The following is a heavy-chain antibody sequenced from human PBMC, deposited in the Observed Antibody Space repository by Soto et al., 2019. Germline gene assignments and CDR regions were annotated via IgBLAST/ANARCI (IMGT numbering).Heavy chain of an antibody. Sequence: GGSLRLSCAASGFTFDDYTMHWVRQAPGKGLEWVSLISWDGGSTYYADSVKGRFTISRDNSKNSLYLQMNSLRTEDTALYYCAKDVNYDFWSGYYDYWGQGTLVTVSS. CDR2: ISWDGGST. V-gene: IGHV3-43*01. D-gene: IGHD3-3*01. CDR3: AKDVNYDFWSGYYDY. CDR1: GFTFDDYT. J-gene: IGHJ4*02.